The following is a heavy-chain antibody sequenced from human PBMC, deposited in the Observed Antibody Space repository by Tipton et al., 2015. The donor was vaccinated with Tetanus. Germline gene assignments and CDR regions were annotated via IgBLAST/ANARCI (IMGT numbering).Heavy chain of an antibody. D-gene: IGHD1-26*01. CDR3: ARRGGGSSCDH. CDR1: GGSISSGGYY. V-gene: IGHV4-31*03. Sequence: TLSLTCSVSGGSISSGGYYWSWIRQHPGKGLEWLGYIYYTGDTYYNPSLKSRLTISLDTSKNQFSLRLSSLGAADTAGYFCARRGGGSSCDHWGQGTLVTVSS. J-gene: IGHJ4*02. CDR2: IYYTGDT.